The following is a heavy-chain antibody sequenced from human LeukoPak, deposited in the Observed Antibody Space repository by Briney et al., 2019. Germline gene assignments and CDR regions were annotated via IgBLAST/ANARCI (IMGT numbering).Heavy chain of an antibody. V-gene: IGHV3-30*18. Sequence: PGGSLRLSCVASGFTFSNYGMHWVRQAPGKGLEWAAVISHDVNEKYYADPVKGRFTISRDNSKNTLYLQMNSLRAEDTAVYYCAKGVYGSRSTSLADFWGQETLVTVSS. CDR1: GFTFSNYG. CDR2: ISHDVNEK. J-gene: IGHJ4*02. D-gene: IGHD3-10*01. CDR3: AKGVYGSRSTSLADF.